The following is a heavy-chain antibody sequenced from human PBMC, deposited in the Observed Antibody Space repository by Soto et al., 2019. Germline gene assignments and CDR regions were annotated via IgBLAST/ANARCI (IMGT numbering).Heavy chain of an antibody. CDR1: GGTFSSYT. Sequence: ASVKVSCKASGGTFSSYTISWVRQAPGQGLEWMGRIIPILGIANYAQKFQGRVTITADKSTSTAYMELSSLRSEDTAVYYCASLHYYDSSGYYSYFDYWGQGTLVTVSS. CDR3: ASLHYYDSSGYYSYFDY. D-gene: IGHD3-22*01. V-gene: IGHV1-69*02. J-gene: IGHJ4*02. CDR2: IIPILGIA.